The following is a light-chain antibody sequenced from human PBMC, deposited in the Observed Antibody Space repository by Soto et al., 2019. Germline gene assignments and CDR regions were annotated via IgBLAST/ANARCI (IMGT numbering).Light chain of an antibody. J-gene: IGLJ1*01. CDR3: TSSAGGTSVV. Sequence: QSALTQPPSASGSPGQSVTISCTGTSSDVGGYNYVSWYQHHPGKAPKLMIYEVSKRPSGVPDRFSGSKSGNTTSLTVAGVQAEDEADYYCTSSAGGTSVVFGTGTKLTVL. CDR1: SSDVGGYNY. V-gene: IGLV2-8*01. CDR2: EVS.